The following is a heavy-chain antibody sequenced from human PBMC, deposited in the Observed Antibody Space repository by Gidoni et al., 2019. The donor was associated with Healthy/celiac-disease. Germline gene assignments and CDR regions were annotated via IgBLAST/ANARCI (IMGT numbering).Heavy chain of an antibody. CDR1: GFTFSSYG. D-gene: IGHD2-2*01. CDR2: ISYDGSNK. Sequence: QVQLVESGGGVVQPGRSLSLSCAASGFTFSSYGMHWVRQAPGKGMEWVAVISYDGSNKYYADSVKGRFTISRDNSKNTLYLQMNSLRAEDTAVYYCAKDPQRYCSSTSCSHNWFDPWGQGTLVTVSS. CDR3: AKDPQRYCSSTSCSHNWFDP. J-gene: IGHJ5*02. V-gene: IGHV3-30*18.